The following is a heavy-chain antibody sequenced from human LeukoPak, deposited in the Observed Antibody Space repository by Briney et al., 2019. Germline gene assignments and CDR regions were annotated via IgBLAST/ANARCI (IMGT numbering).Heavy chain of an antibody. J-gene: IGHJ5*02. CDR2: ISYDESNK. Sequence: HPGRSLRPSCAASGFTFSSYGMHWVRQAPGKGLEWVTVISYDESNKYYADSVKGRFTISRDNSKNTLYLQMNSLRAEDTAVYYCAKHTAMVSWGQGTLVTVSS. D-gene: IGHD5-18*01. V-gene: IGHV3-30*18. CDR3: AKHTAMVS. CDR1: GFTFSSYG.